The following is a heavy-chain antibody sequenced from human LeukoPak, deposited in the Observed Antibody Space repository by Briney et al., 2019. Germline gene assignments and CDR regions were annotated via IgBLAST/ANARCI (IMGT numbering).Heavy chain of an antibody. Sequence: ASVKVSCKASGYTFTGYYMHWVRQAPGQGLEWMGCINPNSGGTNYAQKFQGRVTMTRDTSTTTVYMELSSLRSEDTAMYYCAREIGPRQLHLWGSAFDSWGQGTLVTVSS. CDR3: AREIGPRQLHLWGSAFDS. CDR2: INPNSGGT. CDR1: GYTFTGYY. D-gene: IGHD5-18*01. V-gene: IGHV1-2*02. J-gene: IGHJ4*02.